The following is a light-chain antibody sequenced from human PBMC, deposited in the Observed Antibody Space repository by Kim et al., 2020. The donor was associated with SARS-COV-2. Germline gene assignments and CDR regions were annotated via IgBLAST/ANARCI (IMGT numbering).Light chain of an antibody. V-gene: IGKV3-11*01. Sequence: LSAGDSATLFCWASQTVGSYLAWYQQKPGQAPRLLISEASKRATGIPVRFSGSGSGTDFTLTISSLEPEDFAVYYCQQRSHWPLTFGGGTKVDIK. CDR2: EAS. J-gene: IGKJ4*01. CDR3: QQRSHWPLT. CDR1: QTVGSY.